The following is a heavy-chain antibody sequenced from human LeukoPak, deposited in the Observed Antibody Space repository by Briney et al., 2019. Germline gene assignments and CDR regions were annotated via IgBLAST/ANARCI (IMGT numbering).Heavy chain of an antibody. CDR2: INQNGSEK. J-gene: IGHJ4*02. CDR1: GFTLSTYG. Sequence: GRSLRLSCAASGFTLSTYGMHWVRQAPGKGLEWVANINQNGSEKYYVDSVKGRFTISRDNAKNSLYLQMNSLRAEDTAVYYCATTRLLDYWGQGTLVTVPS. V-gene: IGHV3-7*01. CDR3: ATTRLLDY.